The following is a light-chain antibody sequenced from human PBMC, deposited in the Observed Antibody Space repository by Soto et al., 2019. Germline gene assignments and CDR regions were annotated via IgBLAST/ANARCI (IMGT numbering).Light chain of an antibody. Sequence: QSVLTQPPSVSAAPGQTVTISCSGSNSNIGKNYVSWYQQFPGTAPRLLIFDNNQRPSGIPDRFSGSKSGTSATLGITGLQTGDEADYYCGAWDSSLSAGVFGGGTKVTVL. CDR1: NSNIGKNY. CDR3: GAWDSSLSAGV. V-gene: IGLV1-51*01. J-gene: IGLJ3*02. CDR2: DNN.